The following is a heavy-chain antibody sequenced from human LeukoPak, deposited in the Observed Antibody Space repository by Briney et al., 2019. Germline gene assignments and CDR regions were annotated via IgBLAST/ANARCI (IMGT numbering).Heavy chain of an antibody. CDR3: ARGYCNGDSCYYNP. Sequence: QPGGSLRLSCVASGFTFSDYSMNWVRQAPGKGLEWISYISSSSSARFFADSVKGRFTISRDNAENSLYLQMNTLRDEDTAVYYCARGYCNGDSCYYNPWGQGTLVTVSS. CDR1: GFTFSDYS. D-gene: IGHD2-15*01. V-gene: IGHV3-48*02. CDR2: ISSSSSAR. J-gene: IGHJ5*02.